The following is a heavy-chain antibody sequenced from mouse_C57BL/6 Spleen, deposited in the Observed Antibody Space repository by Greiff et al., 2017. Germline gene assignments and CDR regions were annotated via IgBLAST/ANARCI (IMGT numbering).Heavy chain of an antibody. D-gene: IGHD1-1*01. CDR2: IDPNSGGT. Sequence: VQLQQPGAELVKPGASVKLSCKASGYTFTSYWMHWVKQRPGRGLEWIGRIDPNSGGTKYNEKFKSKATLTVDQPSSTAYMQLSSLTSEDSAVYYCARNLITTVVAPFAYWGQGTLVTVSA. J-gene: IGHJ3*01. CDR1: GYTFTSYW. V-gene: IGHV1-72*01. CDR3: ARNLITTVVAPFAY.